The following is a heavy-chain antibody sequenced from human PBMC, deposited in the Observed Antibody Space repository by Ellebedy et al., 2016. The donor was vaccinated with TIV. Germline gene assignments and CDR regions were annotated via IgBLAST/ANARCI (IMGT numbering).Heavy chain of an antibody. CDR3: AGPGSSWYQGFDY. CDR1: GGTFSSYA. V-gene: IGHV1-69*13. D-gene: IGHD6-13*01. Sequence: AASVKVSCKASGGTFSSYAISWVRQAPGQGLEWMGGIIPIFGTANYAQKFQGRVTITADESTSTAYMELSSLRSEDTAVYYCAGPGSSWYQGFDYWGQGTLVTVSS. J-gene: IGHJ4*02. CDR2: IIPIFGTA.